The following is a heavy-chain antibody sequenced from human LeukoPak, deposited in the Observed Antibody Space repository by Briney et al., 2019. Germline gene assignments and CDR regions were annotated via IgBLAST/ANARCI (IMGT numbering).Heavy chain of an antibody. CDR3: ARVPGGGCYYLDY. CDR1: GFTFSSYG. Sequence: GRSLRLSCAASGFTFSSYGMHWVRQAPGKGLEWVAVIWHEGSNKYYADSVKGRFTISRDNSKNTLYLQMNSLRAEDTAVYYCARVPGGGCYYLDYWGQGTLVTVSS. J-gene: IGHJ4*02. V-gene: IGHV3-33*01. CDR2: IWHEGSNK. D-gene: IGHD2-21*01.